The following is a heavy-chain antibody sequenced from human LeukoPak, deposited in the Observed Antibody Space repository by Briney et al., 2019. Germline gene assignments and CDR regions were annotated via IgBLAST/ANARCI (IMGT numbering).Heavy chain of an antibody. V-gene: IGHV3-23*01. D-gene: IGHD1-26*01. CDR2: ISGSGGST. J-gene: IGHJ4*02. CDR3: AKRSGSYLDDY. Sequence: GGSLRLSCAASGFTFSSYSMNWVRQAPGKGLEWVSAISGSGGSTYYADSVKGRFTISRDNSKNTLYLQMNSLRAEDTAVYYCAKRSGSYLDDYWGQGTLVTVSS. CDR1: GFTFSSYS.